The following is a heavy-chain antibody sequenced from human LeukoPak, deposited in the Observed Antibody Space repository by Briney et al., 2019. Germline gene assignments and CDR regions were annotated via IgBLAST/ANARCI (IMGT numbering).Heavy chain of an antibody. CDR2: ISSSSSYI. V-gene: IGHV3-21*01. J-gene: IGHJ4*02. CDR3: ARARGYCSSTSCLYYFDY. CDR1: GFTFSSYS. Sequence: GGSLRLSCAASGFTFSSYSMNWVRQAPGKGLEWVSSISSSSSYIYYADSVKGRFTISRDNAKNSLYLQMNSLRAEDTAVYYCARARGYCSSTSCLYYFDYWGQGTLVSVSS. D-gene: IGHD2-2*01.